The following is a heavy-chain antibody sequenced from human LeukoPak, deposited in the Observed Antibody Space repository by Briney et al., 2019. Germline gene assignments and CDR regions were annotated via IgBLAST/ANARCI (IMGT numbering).Heavy chain of an antibody. J-gene: IGHJ4*02. Sequence: PGGSLRLSCAASGFTFSDYYMSWIRQAPGKGLEWVSYISGSGSPIYYADSVKGRFTISRDNAKNSLYLQMNSLRAEDTAVYYCARDDPTIVGATNQIDYWGQGTLVTVSS. V-gene: IGHV3-11*04. CDR1: GFTFSDYY. CDR3: ARDDPTIVGATNQIDY. D-gene: IGHD1-26*01. CDR2: ISGSGSPI.